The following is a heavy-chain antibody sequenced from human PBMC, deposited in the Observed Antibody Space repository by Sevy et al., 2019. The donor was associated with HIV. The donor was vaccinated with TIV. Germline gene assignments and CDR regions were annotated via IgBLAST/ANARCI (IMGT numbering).Heavy chain of an antibody. CDR2: INHSGST. J-gene: IGHJ4*02. V-gene: IGHV4-34*01. CDR1: GGSFSGYY. Sequence: SQTLSLTCAVYGGSFSGYYWSWIRQPPGKGLEWIGEINHSGSTNYNPSLKSRVTISVDTSKNQFSLKLSSVTAADTAVYYCARERGIAADYWGQGTLVTVSS. CDR3: ARERGIAADY. D-gene: IGHD6-13*01.